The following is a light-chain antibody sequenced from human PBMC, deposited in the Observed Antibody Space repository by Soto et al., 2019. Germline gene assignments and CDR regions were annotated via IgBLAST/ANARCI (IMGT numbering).Light chain of an antibody. V-gene: IGLV2-23*01. J-gene: IGLJ1*01. CDR2: ETS. CDR3: FSFTSTNTHV. CDR1: SSDFGSYKF. Sequence: PASVSGSPGQSVTISCTGTSSDFGSYKFVSWYQHHPGKVPKVIIYETSKRPSGVSDRFSGSKSGNTASLTISGLQAEDEADYYCFSFTSTNTHVFGSGTKVTVL.